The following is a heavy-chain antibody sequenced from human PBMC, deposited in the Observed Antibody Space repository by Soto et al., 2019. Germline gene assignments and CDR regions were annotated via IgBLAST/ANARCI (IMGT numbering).Heavy chain of an antibody. CDR1: GGSINKYY. V-gene: IGHV4-59*08. Sequence: SETLSLTCTVSGGSINKYYWSWIRQPPGKGLEWIGYIYYSGSTNYNPSLKSRVTISVDTSKDQFSLKLSSVTAADTAVYYCARHRYSYGSYYFDYWGQGTLVTVSS. D-gene: IGHD5-18*01. J-gene: IGHJ4*02. CDR2: IYYSGST. CDR3: ARHRYSYGSYYFDY.